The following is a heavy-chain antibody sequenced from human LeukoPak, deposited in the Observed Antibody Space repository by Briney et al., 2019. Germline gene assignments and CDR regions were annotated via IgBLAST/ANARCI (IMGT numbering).Heavy chain of an antibody. V-gene: IGHV1-2*06. J-gene: IGHJ3*02. CDR2: INPNNGGT. CDR1: GYTFSGYY. D-gene: IGHD3-22*01. Sequence: ASVTVSCTASGYTFSGYYIHWVRQAPGQGLEWMGRINPNNGGTNYAQKFQGRVTMTRDMSMSTAHMELSRLRSDDTAVYYCAGEDNSSGYRPFDIWGQGTMVTVPS. CDR3: AGEDNSSGYRPFDI.